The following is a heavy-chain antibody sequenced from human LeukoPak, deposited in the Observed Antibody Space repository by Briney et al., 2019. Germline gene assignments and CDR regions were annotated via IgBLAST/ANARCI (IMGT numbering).Heavy chain of an antibody. CDR2: IDHSGST. V-gene: IGHV4-34*01. CDR1: GGSLSGYP. D-gene: IGHD3-10*01. Sequence: SETLSLTCAVYGGSLSGYPWTWIRQPPGKGLEWIGEIDHSGSTNYNASLTSRVIISADTSQNQFSLKLTSVTVADTAVYYCARVYVTVVRGRWFDPWSQGTLVTVSS. J-gene: IGHJ5*02. CDR3: ARVYVTVVRGRWFDP.